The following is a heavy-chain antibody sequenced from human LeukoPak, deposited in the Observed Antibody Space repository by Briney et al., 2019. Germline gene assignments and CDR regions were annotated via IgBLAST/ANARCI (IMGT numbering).Heavy chain of an antibody. J-gene: IGHJ3*02. CDR2: INSGSSTI. CDR3: ARVLLERPGIDSFDM. CDR1: EFSLRSYS. D-gene: IGHD1-1*01. V-gene: IGHV3-48*01. Sequence: GGSLRLSCGASEFSLRSYSIDWVRQAPGKGLEWVSHINSGSSTIHYADSVKGRFTISRDNAGNSLYLHMNSLRAEDTAVYYCARVLLERPGIDSFDMWGQGTLVTVSS.